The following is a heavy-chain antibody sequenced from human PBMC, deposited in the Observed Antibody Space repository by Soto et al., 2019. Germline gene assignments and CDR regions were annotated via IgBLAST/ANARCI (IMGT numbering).Heavy chain of an antibody. CDR2: IVAYNGNT. CDR3: ARSRLTTVTPVDY. V-gene: IGHV1-18*01. CDR1: GFTFTSSA. D-gene: IGHD4-17*01. J-gene: IGHJ4*02. Sequence: ASVKVSCKASGFTFTSSAVQWVRQAPGQGLEWIGWIVAYNGNTNYAQKLQGRVTMTTDTSTSTAYMELRSLRSDDTAVYYCARSRLTTVTPVDYWGQGTLVTVSS.